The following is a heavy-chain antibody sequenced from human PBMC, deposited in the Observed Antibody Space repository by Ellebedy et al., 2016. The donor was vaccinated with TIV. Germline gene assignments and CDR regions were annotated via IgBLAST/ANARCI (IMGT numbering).Heavy chain of an antibody. Sequence: GESLKISCEASGFTFSSSEMNSVCQAPGKGLERISHISSSSVIIYYADSVKGRFTISRDNAKNSLYLQMNTLRAEDTAIYYCARASAWLRRNYFASWGQGTLVTVSS. D-gene: IGHD5-12*01. CDR2: ISSSSVII. CDR3: ARASAWLRRNYFAS. J-gene: IGHJ4*02. V-gene: IGHV3-48*03. CDR1: GFTFSSSE.